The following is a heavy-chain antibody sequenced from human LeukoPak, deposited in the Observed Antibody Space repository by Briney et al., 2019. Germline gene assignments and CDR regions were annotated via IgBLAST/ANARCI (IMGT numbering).Heavy chain of an antibody. D-gene: IGHD6-19*01. J-gene: IGHJ4*02. CDR1: GFTFSDYF. CDR2: ISGSGSNK. V-gene: IGHV3-11*04. CDR3: ATSQSSVAGIVGD. Sequence: GGSLRLSCAVSGFTFSDYFMTWIRQAPGKGLEWVSYISGSGSNKYYADSVKGRFTISRDNAKNSLYLQMNSLRVEDTAVYHCATSQSSVAGIVGDWGQGTLVTVSS.